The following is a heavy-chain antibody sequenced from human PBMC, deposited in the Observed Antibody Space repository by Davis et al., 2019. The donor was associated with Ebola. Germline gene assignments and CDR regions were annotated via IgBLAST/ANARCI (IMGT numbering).Heavy chain of an antibody. V-gene: IGHV4-59*01. CDR3: ARSRAGWFDP. J-gene: IGHJ5*02. CDR1: GDSISSYY. D-gene: IGHD3-10*01. CDR2: IYYSGST. Sequence: SETLSLTCTVSGDSISSYYWSWIRQPPGKGLEWIGYIYYSGSTNYNPSLKSRVTISVDTSKNQFSLKLSSVTAADTAVYYCARSRAGWFDPWGQGTLVTVSS.